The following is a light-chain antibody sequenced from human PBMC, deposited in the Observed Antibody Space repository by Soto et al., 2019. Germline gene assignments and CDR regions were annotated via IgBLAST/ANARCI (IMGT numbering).Light chain of an antibody. CDR3: TRA. CDR2: KVC. J-gene: IGKJ1*01. Sequence: DVVMTQSPLSLPVTLDQPASISCRSSQSLVYSDGNTYLNCFLQRPGQSPRRRIYKVCKRASGVPDRLSGSGSGIDFTLNISGVEAEDVEIYSCTRAFGQGTKVDLK. V-gene: IGKV2-30*01. CDR1: QSLVYSDGNTY.